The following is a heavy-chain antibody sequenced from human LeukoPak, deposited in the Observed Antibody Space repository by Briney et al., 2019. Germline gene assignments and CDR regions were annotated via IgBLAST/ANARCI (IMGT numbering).Heavy chain of an antibody. Sequence: ASVKVSCKASGYTFTSYGISWVRQAPGQGPEWMAWISTYNGDTKYAQKFQGRVTMTTDTSTSTAYMELRSLRSDDMAVYYCARERGYRLYYFDYWGQGTLVTVSS. D-gene: IGHD5-12*01. CDR2: ISTYNGDT. J-gene: IGHJ4*02. CDR3: ARERGYRLYYFDY. CDR1: GYTFTSYG. V-gene: IGHV1-18*03.